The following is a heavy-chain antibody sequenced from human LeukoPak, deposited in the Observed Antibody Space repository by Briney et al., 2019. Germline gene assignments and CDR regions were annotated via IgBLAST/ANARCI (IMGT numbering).Heavy chain of an antibody. CDR1: GYTFTSYY. CDR3: ARAGRFGSGYYYAYYDY. V-gene: IGHV1-46*01. Sequence: GASVKVSCKASGYTFTSYYMHWVRQAPGQGLEWMGIINPSGGSTSYAQKFQGRVTMTRDTSTSTVYMELSSLRSEDTAVYYCARAGRFGSGYYYAYYDYWGQGTLVTVSS. D-gene: IGHD3-22*01. CDR2: INPSGGST. J-gene: IGHJ4*02.